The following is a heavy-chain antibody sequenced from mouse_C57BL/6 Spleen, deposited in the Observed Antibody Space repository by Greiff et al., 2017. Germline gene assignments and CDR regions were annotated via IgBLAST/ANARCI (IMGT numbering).Heavy chain of an antibody. CDR2: IYLGNGYT. CDR1: GYTFTSYG. CDR3: ARAGLSSYWYVEV. J-gene: IGHJ1*03. Sequence: VQLKQSGAELVRPGSSVKMSCKTSGYTFTSYGINWVKQRPGQGLEWIGYIYLGNGYTEYNEKFKGKATQTSDTSSSTAYMQLSSLTSEDSAIYFCARAGLSSYWYVEVWGTGTTVTVSS. V-gene: IGHV1-58*01. D-gene: IGHD1-1*01.